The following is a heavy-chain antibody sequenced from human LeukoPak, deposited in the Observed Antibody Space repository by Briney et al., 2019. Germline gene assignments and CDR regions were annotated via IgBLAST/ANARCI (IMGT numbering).Heavy chain of an antibody. CDR3: ARSPTSKTSKGRIAVAGKQTYYYYGMDV. V-gene: IGHV1-46*01. CDR1: GYTFTSYY. Sequence: GASVKVSCKASGYTFTSYYMHWVRQAPGQGLEWMGIINPSGGSTSYAQKFQGRVTMTRDASTSTVYMELSSLRSEDTAVYYCARSPTSKTSKGRIAVAGKQTYYYYGMDVWGQGTTVTVSS. D-gene: IGHD6-19*01. CDR2: INPSGGST. J-gene: IGHJ6*02.